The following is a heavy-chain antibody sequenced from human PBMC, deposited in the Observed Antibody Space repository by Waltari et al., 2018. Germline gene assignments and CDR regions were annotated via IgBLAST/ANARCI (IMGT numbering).Heavy chain of an antibody. D-gene: IGHD5-18*01. CDR3: ARAEQTAMVD. V-gene: IGHV4-34*01. CDR2: INHSGST. J-gene: IGHJ4*02. CDR1: GGSFSGYY. Sequence: QVQLQQWGAGLLKPSETLSLTCAVYGGSFSGYYWSWIRQPPGKGLEWIGEINHSGSTNYNPSLKSRVTISVDTSKNQFSLKLSSVTAADTAVYYCARAEQTAMVDWGQGTLVTVSS.